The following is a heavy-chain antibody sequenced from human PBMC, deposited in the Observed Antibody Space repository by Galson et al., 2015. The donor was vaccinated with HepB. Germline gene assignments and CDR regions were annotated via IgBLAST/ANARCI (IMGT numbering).Heavy chain of an antibody. CDR2: ISYDGSNK. V-gene: IGHV3-30*18. J-gene: IGHJ3*02. D-gene: IGHD3-10*01. CDR1: GFTFSSYG. Sequence: SLRLSCAASGFTFSSYGMHWVRQAPGKGLEWVAVISYDGSNKYYADSVKGRFTISGDNSKNTLYLQMNSLRAEDTAVYYCAKDMVRGGGAFDIWGQGTMVTVSS. CDR3: AKDMVRGGGAFDI.